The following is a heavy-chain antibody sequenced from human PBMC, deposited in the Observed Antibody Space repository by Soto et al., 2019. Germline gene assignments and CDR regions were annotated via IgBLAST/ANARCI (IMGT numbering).Heavy chain of an antibody. CDR1: GFTFSSYG. J-gene: IGHJ6*02. CDR2: IWYDGSNK. V-gene: IGHV3-33*01. Sequence: GGSPRLSCAASGFTFSSYGMHWVRQAPGKGLEWVAVIWYDGSNKYYADSVKGRFTISRDNSKNTLYLQMNSLRAEDTAVYYCAREPADYYYGMDVWGQGTTVTVSS. CDR3: AREPADYYYGMDV.